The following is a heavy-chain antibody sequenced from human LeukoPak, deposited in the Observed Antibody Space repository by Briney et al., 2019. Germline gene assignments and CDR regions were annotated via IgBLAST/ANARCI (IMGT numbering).Heavy chain of an antibody. CDR1: GFTFSSYA. V-gene: IGHV3-30-3*01. CDR3: AKDGGIDYGSGSPPWYFDL. Sequence: GGSLRLSCAASGFTFSSYAMHWVRQAPGKGLEWVAVISYDGSNKYYADSVKGRFTISRDNSKNTLYLQMNSLRAEDMALYYCAKDGGIDYGSGSPPWYFDLWGRGTLVTVSS. D-gene: IGHD3-10*01. J-gene: IGHJ2*01. CDR2: ISYDGSNK.